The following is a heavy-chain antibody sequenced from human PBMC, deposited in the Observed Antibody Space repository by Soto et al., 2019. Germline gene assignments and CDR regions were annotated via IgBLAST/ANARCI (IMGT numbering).Heavy chain of an antibody. Sequence: PSETLSLTCTVSGGSISSYYWSWIRQPPGKGLEWIGYIYYSGSTNYNPSLKRRVTISVDTSKNQFSLKMSSVTAADTAVCYCAGLNDFHFLRATIRSAFVIPCPATMVTVS. CDR1: GGSISSYY. D-gene: IGHD3-3*02. CDR3: AGLNDFHFLRATIRSAFVI. V-gene: IGHV4-59*01. CDR2: IYYSGST. J-gene: IGHJ3*02.